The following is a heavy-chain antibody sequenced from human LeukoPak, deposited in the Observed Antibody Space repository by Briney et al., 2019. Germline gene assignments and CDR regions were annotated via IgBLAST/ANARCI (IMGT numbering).Heavy chain of an antibody. CDR3: ARPLAAAGINWFDP. Sequence: PGGSLRLSCAAPGFTFSSYARSWGRQAPGKVLEWVSAIGGNGGGTYYADSVKGRFNISRDNAKNSLCLQMTSLRAEDTAVYYCARPLAAAGINWFDPWGQGTLVTVSS. CDR2: IGGNGGGT. CDR1: GFTFSSYA. V-gene: IGHV3-23*01. D-gene: IGHD6-13*01. J-gene: IGHJ5*02.